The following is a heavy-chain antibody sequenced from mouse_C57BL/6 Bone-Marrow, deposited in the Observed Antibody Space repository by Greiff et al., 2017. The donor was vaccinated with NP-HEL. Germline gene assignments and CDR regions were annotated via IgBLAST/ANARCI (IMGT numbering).Heavy chain of an antibody. CDR2: IYPRSGNT. Sequence: VQLQQSGAELARPGASVKLSCKASGYTFTSYGISWVKQRTGQGLEWIGEIYPRSGNTYYNEKFKGKATLTADKSSSTAYMELRSLTSEASAVYFCARWSYGSSMYYFDYWGQGTTLTVSS. V-gene: IGHV1-81*01. J-gene: IGHJ2*01. CDR1: GYTFTSYG. D-gene: IGHD1-1*01. CDR3: ARWSYGSSMYYFDY.